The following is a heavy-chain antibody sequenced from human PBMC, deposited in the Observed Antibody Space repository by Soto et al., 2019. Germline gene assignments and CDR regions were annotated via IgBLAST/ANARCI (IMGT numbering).Heavy chain of an antibody. Sequence: GGSLRLSCAASGFTFSSYWMHWVRQAPGKGLEWVSRINSDGSSTSYADSVKGRFTISRDNAKNTLYLQMNSLRAEDTAVYYCERGEEMATITADYCYGMGVWGQGTPVTVSS. CDR1: GFTFSSYW. CDR3: ERGEEMATITADYCYGMGV. D-gene: IGHD5-12*01. CDR2: INSDGSST. J-gene: IGHJ6*02. V-gene: IGHV3-74*01.